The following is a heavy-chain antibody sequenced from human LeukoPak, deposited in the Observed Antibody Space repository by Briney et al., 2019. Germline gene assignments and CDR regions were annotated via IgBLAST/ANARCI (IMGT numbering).Heavy chain of an antibody. CDR3: ARDPYGSGRY. CDR1: GVTFSNYW. D-gene: IGHD3-10*01. CDR2: INGDGSST. Sequence: GGSLRLSCAASGVTFSNYWMQWGRQAPGKGVVWVSPINGDGSSTSYADSVKRRFTISRDNAKNTLYLQMDSLRAEDTAVYYCARDPYGSGRYWGQGTRVTVSS. J-gene: IGHJ4*02. V-gene: IGHV3-74*01.